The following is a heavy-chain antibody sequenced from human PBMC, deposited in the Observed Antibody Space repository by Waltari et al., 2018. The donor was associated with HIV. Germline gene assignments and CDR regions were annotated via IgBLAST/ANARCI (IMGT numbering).Heavy chain of an antibody. D-gene: IGHD3-9*01. CDR1: GFTFSSYA. CDR2: ISYDGSNK. V-gene: IGHV3-30*01. CDR3: ARDPSDILTAYTTERGSFDY. J-gene: IGHJ4*02. Sequence: QVQLVESGGGVVQPGRSLRLSCAASGFTFSSYAVHWVRQAPGKGLAWVAVISYDGSNKYYADSVKGRFTISRDNSKSTLYLQMNSLRPEDTAVYYCARDPSDILTAYTTERGSFDYWGQGTLVTVSS.